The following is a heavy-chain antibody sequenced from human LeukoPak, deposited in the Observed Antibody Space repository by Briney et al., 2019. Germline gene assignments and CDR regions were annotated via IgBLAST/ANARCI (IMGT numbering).Heavy chain of an antibody. J-gene: IGHJ6*02. V-gene: IGHV3-23*01. CDR3: ANDPLTYCSGGSCYPESYYGMDV. Sequence: GGSLRLSCAASGFTFSSYAMSWVRQAPGKGLEWVAAISGSGGSTYYADSVKGRITISRDTSKNTLYLQMNRLRAEDTAVYYCANDPLTYCSGGSCYPESYYGMDVWGQGTTVTVSS. CDR2: ISGSGGST. D-gene: IGHD2-15*01. CDR1: GFTFSSYA.